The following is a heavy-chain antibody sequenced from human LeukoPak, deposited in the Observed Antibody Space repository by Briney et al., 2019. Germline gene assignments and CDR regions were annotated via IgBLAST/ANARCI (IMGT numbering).Heavy chain of an antibody. CDR2: IDSSGNT. D-gene: IGHD5-24*01. Sequence: SETLSLTCTASGGSINSYFWSWIRQPAGKGLEWIGRIDSSGNTNYNPSLRSRVIMSADTSKNHFSLKLSSVTAADTAVYYCARDRNWLQGGGTDYWGQGTLATVSS. J-gene: IGHJ4*02. CDR3: ARDRNWLQGGGTDY. CDR1: GGSINSYF. V-gene: IGHV4-4*07.